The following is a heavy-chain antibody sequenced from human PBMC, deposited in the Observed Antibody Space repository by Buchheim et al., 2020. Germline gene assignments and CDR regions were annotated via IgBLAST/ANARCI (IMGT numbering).Heavy chain of an antibody. J-gene: IGHJ6*02. CDR3: ARAQNTYYYYYGMDV. Sequence: QVQLVQSGAEVKKPGASVKVSCKASGYTFTSYYMHWVRQAPGQGLEWMGIINPSGGSTSYAKKFQGRVTMTRDTSMSTAYMELSSLRSEDTAVYYCARAQNTYYYYYGMDVWGQGTT. CDR1: GYTFTSYY. CDR2: INPSGGST. V-gene: IGHV1-46*01.